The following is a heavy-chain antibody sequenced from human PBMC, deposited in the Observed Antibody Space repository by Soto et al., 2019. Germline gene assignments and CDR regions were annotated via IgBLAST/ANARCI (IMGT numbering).Heavy chain of an antibody. CDR3: TTQGPGYCSGGSCYRPLGY. CDR2: IKSKTDGGTT. CDR1: GFTFSNAW. V-gene: IGHV3-15*01. J-gene: IGHJ4*02. Sequence: GGSLRLSCAASGFTFSNAWMSWVRQAPGKGLEWVGRIKSKTDGGTTDYAAPVKGRFTISRDDSKNTLYLQMNSLKTEDTAVYYCTTQGPGYCSGGSCYRPLGYWGQGTLVTVSS. D-gene: IGHD2-15*01.